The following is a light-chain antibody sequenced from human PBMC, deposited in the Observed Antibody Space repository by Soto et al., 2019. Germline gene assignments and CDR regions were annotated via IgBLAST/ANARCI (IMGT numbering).Light chain of an antibody. CDR3: QQRSNWTIT. CDR1: RSVRRY. J-gene: IGKJ5*01. Sequence: IVLTQSPATLSFSPGESATLSFRATRSVRRYLAWYQQKPGQAPRLLIYDASSRPTDIPARLSGSGYGTDLTLTISSIETEDFELYYCQQRSNWTITFGQGTRLEIK. V-gene: IGKV3-11*01. CDR2: DAS.